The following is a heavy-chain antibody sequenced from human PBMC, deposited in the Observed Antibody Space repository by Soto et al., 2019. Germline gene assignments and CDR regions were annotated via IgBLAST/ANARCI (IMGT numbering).Heavy chain of an antibody. CDR1: GGSISSSSYY. Sequence: PSETLSLTCTVSGGSISSSSYYWGWIRQPPGKGLEWIGSIYYSGSTYYNPSLKSRVTISVDTSKNQFSLKLSSVTAADTAVYYCARHSSWYGPYFDYWGQRTLVTVSS. CDR2: IYYSGST. V-gene: IGHV4-39*01. D-gene: IGHD6-13*01. J-gene: IGHJ4*02. CDR3: ARHSSWYGPYFDY.